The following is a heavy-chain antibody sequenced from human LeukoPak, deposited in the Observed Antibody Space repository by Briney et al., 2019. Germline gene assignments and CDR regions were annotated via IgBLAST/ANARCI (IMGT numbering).Heavy chain of an antibody. V-gene: IGHV1-24*01. CDR1: GYSLIELS. CDR2: FDPEDGET. D-gene: IGHD4-17*01. Sequence: ASVKVSCKVFGYSLIELSMHWVRQAPGKGLEWMGGFDPEDGETIYAQNFQGRVTMTKDTSTDTAYMELSRLRYEDTAVYYCARSHGDYPPYYFDYWGQGTLVTVSS. CDR3: ARSHGDYPPYYFDY. J-gene: IGHJ4*02.